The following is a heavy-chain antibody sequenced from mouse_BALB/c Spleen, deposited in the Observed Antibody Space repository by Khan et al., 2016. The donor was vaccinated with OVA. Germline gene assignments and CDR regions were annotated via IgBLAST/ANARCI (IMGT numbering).Heavy chain of an antibody. Sequence: QIQLVQSGPELKKPGETVKISCKASGYTFTTNGMNWVKQAPGKGLKWMGGINTYNGETIYDDEFKGRVAFTLETSASTAYLQINNLKNEDTATYFCARVGYNGTMDYWGQGTSVTVSS. CDR3: ARVGYNGTMDY. CDR2: INTYNGET. V-gene: IGHV9-3-1*01. CDR1: GYTFTTNG. D-gene: IGHD2-14*01. J-gene: IGHJ4*01.